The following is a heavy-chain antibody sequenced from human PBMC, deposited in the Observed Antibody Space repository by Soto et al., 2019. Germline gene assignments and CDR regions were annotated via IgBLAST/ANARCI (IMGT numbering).Heavy chain of an antibody. Sequence: GGSLRLACAASGFTLRTYTMNWVRQAPGKGLECVSSISISSSDRYYADSVRGRFTISRDNAKNALYLQMNSLRADDTAVYFCVRGMNPLFGGQGTLVTVSS. CDR2: ISISSSDR. CDR3: VRGMNPLF. J-gene: IGHJ4*01. CDR1: GFTLRTYT. V-gene: IGHV3-21*06.